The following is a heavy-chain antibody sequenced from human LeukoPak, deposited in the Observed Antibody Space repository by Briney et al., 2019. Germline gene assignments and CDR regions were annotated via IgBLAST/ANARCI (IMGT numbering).Heavy chain of an antibody. CDR2: INYSGST. Sequence: SETLSLTCTVSGGSISSSSYYWGWIRQPPGKGLEWIGSINYSGSTYYNPSLKSRVTISVDTSKNQCSLQLSSVTAADTAVYYCARVLRFLEWSFDYWGQGTLVTVSS. CDR3: ARVLRFLEWSFDY. J-gene: IGHJ4*02. D-gene: IGHD3-3*01. V-gene: IGHV4-39*01. CDR1: GGSISSSSYY.